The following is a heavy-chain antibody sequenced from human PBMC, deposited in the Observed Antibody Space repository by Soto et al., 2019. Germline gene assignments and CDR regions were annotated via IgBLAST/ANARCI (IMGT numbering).Heavy chain of an antibody. CDR2: IWYDGSNK. Sequence: PGGSLRLSCAASGFTFSSYGMHWVRQAPGKGLEWVAVIWYDGSNKYYADSVKGRFTISRDNSKNTLYLQMNSLRAEDTAVYYCARDVEYYYDSSGYYFPIYWGQGTLVTVSS. CDR1: GFTFSSYG. CDR3: ARDVEYYYDSSGYYFPIY. V-gene: IGHV3-33*01. J-gene: IGHJ4*02. D-gene: IGHD3-22*01.